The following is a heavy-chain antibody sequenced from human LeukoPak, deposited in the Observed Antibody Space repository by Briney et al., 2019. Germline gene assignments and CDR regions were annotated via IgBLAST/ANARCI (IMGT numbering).Heavy chain of an antibody. CDR1: GYTFTSHY. J-gene: IGHJ4*02. V-gene: IGHV1-46*01. CDR3: ASVYSSGWYFDY. Sequence: ASVKVSCKASGYTFTSHYMHWVRQAPGQGLEWMGLINPSGSSTLYAQKFQGRVTMTRDMSTTTDYMELSSLRSEDTAVYYCASVYSSGWYFDYWGQGTLVTVSS. CDR2: INPSGSST. D-gene: IGHD6-19*01.